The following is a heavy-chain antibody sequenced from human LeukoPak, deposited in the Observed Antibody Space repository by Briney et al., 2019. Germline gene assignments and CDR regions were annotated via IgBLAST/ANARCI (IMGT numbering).Heavy chain of an antibody. D-gene: IGHD3-22*01. Sequence: SETLSLTCTVSGYSISSGYYWGWIRQPPGKGLEWIGSIYHSGSTYYNPSLKSRVTISVDTSKNQFSLKLSSVTAADTAVYYCARCSPGYYYDSSGLNWFDPWGQGTLVTVSS. V-gene: IGHV4-38-2*02. CDR2: IYHSGST. CDR3: ARCSPGYYYDSSGLNWFDP. J-gene: IGHJ5*02. CDR1: GYSISSGYY.